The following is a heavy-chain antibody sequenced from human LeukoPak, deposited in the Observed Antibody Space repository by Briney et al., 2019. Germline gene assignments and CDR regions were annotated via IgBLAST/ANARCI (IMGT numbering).Heavy chain of an antibody. CDR1: GFTFRNNY. V-gene: IGHV3-7*01. CDR2: INQDGSEK. J-gene: IGHJ4*02. Sequence: GGSLRLSCAVSGFTFRNNYMSWVRQAPGKGLEWVAYINQDGSEKYYVDSVKGRFTISRDNTKNSLYLQMNCLRAEDTALYYCARDLNGGIAVAGRGDYWGQGTLVTVSS. D-gene: IGHD6-19*01. CDR3: ARDLNGGIAVAGRGDY.